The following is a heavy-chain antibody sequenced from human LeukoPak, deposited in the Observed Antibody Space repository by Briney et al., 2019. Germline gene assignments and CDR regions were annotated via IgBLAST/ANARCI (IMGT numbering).Heavy chain of an antibody. Sequence: SETLSLTCIVSGYSISSGYYWGWIRQPPGKGLEWIGNIYHSETYYNPSLESRVTISVNTSKNQFSLKLSSVTAADTAVYYCARDLDYYGSGSYYYFESWGQGTLVTVSS. J-gene: IGHJ4*02. CDR2: IYHSET. CDR3: ARDLDYYGSGSYYYFES. CDR1: GYSISSGYY. D-gene: IGHD3-10*01. V-gene: IGHV4-38-2*02.